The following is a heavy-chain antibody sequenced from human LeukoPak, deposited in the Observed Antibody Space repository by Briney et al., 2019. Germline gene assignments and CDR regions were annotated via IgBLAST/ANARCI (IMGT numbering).Heavy chain of an antibody. CDR3: ARGGKAMVTLSYYYYYMDV. D-gene: IGHD5-18*01. J-gene: IGHJ6*03. Sequence: GGSLRLSCAASGFTFDDYGMSWVRPAPGKGLEWVSGINWNGGSTGYADSLKGRFTISRDNAKNSLYLQMNSLRDEDTALYYCARGGKAMVTLSYYYYYMDVWGKGTTVTVSS. CDR2: INWNGGST. CDR1: GFTFDDYG. V-gene: IGHV3-20*04.